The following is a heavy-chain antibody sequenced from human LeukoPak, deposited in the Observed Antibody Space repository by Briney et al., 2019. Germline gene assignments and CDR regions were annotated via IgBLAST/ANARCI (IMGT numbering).Heavy chain of an antibody. Sequence: GSLRLSCGASGFMFSTYAMHWVRQAPGKGLEWVAVISYDGSTKNYADSVKGRFTISRDISKNTLYLQMNSLRLEDTAVYYCTRDGQRTGENLDYWGQGTLVTVSS. D-gene: IGHD6-25*01. J-gene: IGHJ4*02. CDR1: GFMFSTYA. CDR3: TRDGQRTGENLDY. CDR2: ISYDGSTK. V-gene: IGHV3-30*04.